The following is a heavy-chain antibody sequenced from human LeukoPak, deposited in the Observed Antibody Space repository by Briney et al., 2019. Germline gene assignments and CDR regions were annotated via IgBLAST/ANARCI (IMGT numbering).Heavy chain of an antibody. CDR2: INPNSGGT. CDR1: GYTFTGYY. D-gene: IGHD5-18*01. V-gene: IGHV1-2*02. J-gene: IGHJ6*03. CDR3: ARQGGGYSPTYYYYMDV. Sequence: ASVKVSCKASGYTFTGYYMHWVRRAPGQGLEWMGWINPNSGGTNYAQKFQGRVTMTRDTSISTAYLQWSSLKASDTAMYYCARQGGGYSPTYYYYMDVWGKGTTVTISS.